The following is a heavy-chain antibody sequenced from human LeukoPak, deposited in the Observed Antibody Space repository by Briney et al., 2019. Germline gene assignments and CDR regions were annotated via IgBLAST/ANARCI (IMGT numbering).Heavy chain of an antibody. CDR3: ASSYGSALDI. CDR2: IKQDGSEK. Sequence: GGSLRLSCAVSGFTFSNYWMSWVRQAPGKGLEWVANIKQDGSEKVYVDSVKGRFTISTDNAKNSLYPQMNSLRAEDTAVYYCASSYGSALDIWGQGTMVSVSS. V-gene: IGHV3-7*01. J-gene: IGHJ3*02. CDR1: GFTFSNYW. D-gene: IGHD3-16*01.